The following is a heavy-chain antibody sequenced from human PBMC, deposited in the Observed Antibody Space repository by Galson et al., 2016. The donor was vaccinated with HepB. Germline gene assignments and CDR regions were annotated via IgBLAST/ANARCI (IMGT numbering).Heavy chain of an antibody. CDR1: GYTFSIYH. Sequence: SVKVSCKASGYTFSIYHMHWVRQAPGQGLEWMGRVNPIDGSTTHAQKFQGRLTMARDTSTGTVYMELSSLTYEDTAVYYCAREVGGELEAGWFDPWGQGTLVIVSS. D-gene: IGHD1-7*01. CDR3: AREVGGELEAGWFDP. J-gene: IGHJ5*02. V-gene: IGHV1-46*01. CDR2: VNPIDGST.